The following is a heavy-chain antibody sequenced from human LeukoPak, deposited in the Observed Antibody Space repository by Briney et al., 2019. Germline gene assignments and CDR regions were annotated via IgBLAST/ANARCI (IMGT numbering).Heavy chain of an antibody. CDR2: ISSNGGST. V-gene: IGHV3-64D*09. CDR1: GFTFSTYA. CDR3: GKGRGDLLPGYRNYFNFYGMDV. Sequence: SGGSLRLSCSASGFTFSTYAMHWIRQAPGKGLEYVSGISSNGGSTYYADSVKCRFTISRDNSKNTLYLQMSSLRPEDTAVYYCGKGRGDLLPGYRNYFNFYGMDVWGQGTTVTVSS. J-gene: IGHJ6*02. D-gene: IGHD3-9*01.